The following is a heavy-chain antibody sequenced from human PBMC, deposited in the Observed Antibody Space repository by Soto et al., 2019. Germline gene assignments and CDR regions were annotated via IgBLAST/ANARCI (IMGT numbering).Heavy chain of an antibody. Sequence: GGSLRLSCAASGFTFSSYAMLWVRQAPGKGLEWVAVISYDGSNKYYADSVKGRFTISRDNSKNTLYLQMNSLRAEDTAVYYCARESHYYDSSGCFDYWGQGTLVTVSS. CDR2: ISYDGSNK. CDR1: GFTFSSYA. J-gene: IGHJ4*02. CDR3: ARESHYYDSSGCFDY. D-gene: IGHD3-22*01. V-gene: IGHV3-30-3*01.